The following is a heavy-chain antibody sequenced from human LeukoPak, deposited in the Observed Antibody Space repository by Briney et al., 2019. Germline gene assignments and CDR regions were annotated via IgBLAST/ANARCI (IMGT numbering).Heavy chain of an antibody. D-gene: IGHD3-22*01. Sequence: ASVKVSCKASGYTFTSYYMHWVRQAPGQGLEWMGIINPSGGSTSYAQKFQGRVTMTRDTSTSTVYMELSSLRSEDTAVYYCARGDYYDSSGYYHYYYYYMDVWGKGTTVTVSS. CDR1: GYTFTSYY. V-gene: IGHV1-46*01. CDR2: INPSGGST. J-gene: IGHJ6*03. CDR3: ARGDYYDSSGYYHYYYYYMDV.